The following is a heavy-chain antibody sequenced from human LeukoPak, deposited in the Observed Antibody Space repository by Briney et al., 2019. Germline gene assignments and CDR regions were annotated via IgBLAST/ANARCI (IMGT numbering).Heavy chain of an antibody. CDR3: ARGRIAVGYAFDI. Sequence: SETLSLTCAVYGGSFSGYYWSWIRQPPGKGLEWIGEINHSGSTNYNPSLKSRVTISVDTSKNQFSLKLSSVTAADTAVYYCARGRIAVGYAFDIWGQGTMVTVSS. D-gene: IGHD6-19*01. J-gene: IGHJ3*02. CDR1: GGSFSGYY. V-gene: IGHV4-34*01. CDR2: INHSGST.